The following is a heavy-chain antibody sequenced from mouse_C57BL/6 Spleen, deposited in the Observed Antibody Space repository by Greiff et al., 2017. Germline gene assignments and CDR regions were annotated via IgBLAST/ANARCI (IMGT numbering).Heavy chain of an antibody. Sequence: QVQLQQPGAELVKPGASVKLSCKASGYTFTSYWMHWVKQRPGQGLEWIGMINPNRGSTNYNEKFKSKATLTVDKSSSTAYMQISNLTAEDSAVYYCTRRGYDYFDYWGQGTTLTVSS. V-gene: IGHV1-64*01. D-gene: IGHD2-2*01. CDR1: GYTFTSYW. CDR3: TRRGYDYFDY. CDR2: INPNRGST. J-gene: IGHJ2*01.